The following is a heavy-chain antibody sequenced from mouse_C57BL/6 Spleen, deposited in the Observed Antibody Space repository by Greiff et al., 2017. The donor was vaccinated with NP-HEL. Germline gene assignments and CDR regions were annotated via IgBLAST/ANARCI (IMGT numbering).Heavy chain of an antibody. V-gene: IGHV1-42*01. Sequence: EVQRVESGPELVKPGASVKISCKASGYSFTGYYMNWVKQSPEKSLEWIGEINPSTGGTTYNQKFKAKATLTVDKSSSTAYMQLKSLTSEDSAVDYCARGTGSSWFAYWGQGTLVTVSA. CDR2: INPSTGGT. J-gene: IGHJ3*01. D-gene: IGHD1-1*02. CDR1: GYSFTGYY. CDR3: ARGTGSSWFAY.